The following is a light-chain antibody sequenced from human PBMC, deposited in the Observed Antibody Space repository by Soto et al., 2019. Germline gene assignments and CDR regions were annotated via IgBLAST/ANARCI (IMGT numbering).Light chain of an antibody. Sequence: DIQMTQSPSSLSASVGDRVTTTCRASQSISSYLNWHQQKPGKAPKLLIYAASSLQSGVPSRFSGSGSGTDFTLTISSLQPEDFATYYCQQSYSTPSITFGQGTRLEIK. J-gene: IGKJ5*01. V-gene: IGKV1-39*01. CDR1: QSISSY. CDR2: AAS. CDR3: QQSYSTPSIT.